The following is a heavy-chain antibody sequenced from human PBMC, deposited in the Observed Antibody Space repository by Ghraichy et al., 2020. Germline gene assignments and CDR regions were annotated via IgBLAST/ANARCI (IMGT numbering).Heavy chain of an antibody. CDR1: GFTFSSYS. Sequence: GGSLRLSCAASGFTFSSYSMNWVRQAPGKGLEWVSYISSSSSTIYYADSVKGRFTISRDNAKNSLYLQMNSLRDEDTAVYYCARDAYDDFWSGYANWFDPWGQGTLVTVSS. CDR3: ARDAYDDFWSGYANWFDP. D-gene: IGHD3-3*01. CDR2: ISSSSSTI. J-gene: IGHJ5*02. V-gene: IGHV3-48*02.